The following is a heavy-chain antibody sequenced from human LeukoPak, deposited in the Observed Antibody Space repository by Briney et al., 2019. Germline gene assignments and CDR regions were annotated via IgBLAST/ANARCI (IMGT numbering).Heavy chain of an antibody. D-gene: IGHD3-10*01. CDR3: AYIPYGSGSYYSEGLDYFDY. CDR1: GFTFSSYG. V-gene: IGHV3-30*03. J-gene: IGHJ4*02. Sequence: GGSLRLSCAASGFTFSSYGMHWVRQAPGKGLEWVAVISYDGSNKYYADSVKGRFTISRDNSKNTLYLQMNSLRAEDTAVYYCAYIPYGSGSYYSEGLDYFDYWGQGTLVTVSS. CDR2: ISYDGSNK.